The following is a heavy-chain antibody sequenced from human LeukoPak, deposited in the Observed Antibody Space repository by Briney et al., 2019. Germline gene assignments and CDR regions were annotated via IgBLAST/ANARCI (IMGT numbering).Heavy chain of an antibody. Sequence: PGASVKVSCKASQYAFTDYAVHWVRQAPGQRLEWMGWINAGNGKTKYSQSFQGRITITRDTSATTAYMELTSLTSEDTAVYYCARGRRTDVAWGSYYFDYWGQGTLVSVSS. V-gene: IGHV1-3*01. J-gene: IGHJ4*02. CDR3: ARGRRTDVAWGSYYFDY. D-gene: IGHD3-16*01. CDR2: INAGNGKT. CDR1: QYAFTDYA.